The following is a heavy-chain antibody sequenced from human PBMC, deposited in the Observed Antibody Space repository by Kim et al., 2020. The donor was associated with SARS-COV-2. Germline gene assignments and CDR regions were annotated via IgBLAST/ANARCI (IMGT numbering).Heavy chain of an antibody. J-gene: IGHJ6*02. Sequence: KGRFTIPGDNSKNTLYLQMNSLRAGDTAVYYCAKDFPGWDIYYCYGMDVWGQGTTVTVSS. V-gene: IGHV3-30*02. CDR3: AKDFPGWDIYYCYGMDV. D-gene: IGHD1-26*01.